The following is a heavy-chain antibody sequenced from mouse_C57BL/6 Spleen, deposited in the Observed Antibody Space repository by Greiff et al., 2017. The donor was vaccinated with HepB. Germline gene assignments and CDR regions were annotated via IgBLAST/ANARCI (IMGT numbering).Heavy chain of an antibody. D-gene: IGHD1-1*01. CDR2: ILPGSGST. V-gene: IGHV1-9*01. CDR1: GYTFTGYW. CDR3: ARCGKIYYYGSSYGGDAMDY. J-gene: IGHJ4*01. Sequence: VQLQESGAELMKPGASVKLSCKATGYTFTGYWIEWVKQRPGHGLEWIGEILPGSGSTNYNEKFKGKATFTADTSSNTAYMQLSSLTTEDSAIYYCARCGKIYYYGSSYGGDAMDYWGQGTSVTVSS.